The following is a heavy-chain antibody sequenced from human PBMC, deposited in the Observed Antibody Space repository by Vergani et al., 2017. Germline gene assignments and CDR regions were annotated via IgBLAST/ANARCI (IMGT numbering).Heavy chain of an antibody. CDR1: GGSISSYY. CDR2: MYATGST. CDR3: ARTEYSRAGPDY. Sequence: QVQLRESGPGLVKPSETLSLTCTVSGGSISSYYWSWIRQPAGKGLEWIGRMYATGSTNYNPALWSRVTMSVDTSKSLFSLKLGSVTAADTAVYYCARTEYSRAGPDYWGQGTLVTVSS. D-gene: IGHD6-6*01. V-gene: IGHV4-4*07. J-gene: IGHJ4*02.